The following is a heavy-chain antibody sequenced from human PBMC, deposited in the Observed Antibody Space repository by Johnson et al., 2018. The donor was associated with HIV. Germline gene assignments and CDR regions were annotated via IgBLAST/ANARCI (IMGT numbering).Heavy chain of an antibody. J-gene: IGHJ3*02. Sequence: QVQLVESGGGVVQPGRSLRLSCAASGFTFSSYAMHWVRQAPGKGLEWVAVISYDGSNKYYADSVKGRFTISRDNSKNTLYLQMNSRRAEDTAVYYCARVMGATQVMGAFDIWGQVTMVTVSS. V-gene: IGHV3-30*04. CDR2: ISYDGSNK. CDR1: GFTFSSYA. D-gene: IGHD1-26*01. CDR3: ARVMGATQVMGAFDI.